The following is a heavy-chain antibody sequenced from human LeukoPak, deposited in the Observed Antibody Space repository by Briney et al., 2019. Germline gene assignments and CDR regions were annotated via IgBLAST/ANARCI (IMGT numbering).Heavy chain of an antibody. CDR2: ISGSGGST. CDR1: GFTFSSYA. Sequence: GGSLRLSCAASGFTFSSYAMSWVRQAPGKGLEWVSAISGSGGSTYYADSVKGRFTISRANSKNTLYLQMNSLRAEDTAVYYCAKGKGVVPAAIRGGNWFDPWGQGTLVTVSS. D-gene: IGHD2-2*01. CDR3: AKGKGVVPAAIRGGNWFDP. V-gene: IGHV3-23*01. J-gene: IGHJ5*02.